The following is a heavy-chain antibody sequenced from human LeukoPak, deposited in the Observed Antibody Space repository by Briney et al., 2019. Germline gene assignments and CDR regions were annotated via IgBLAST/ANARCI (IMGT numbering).Heavy chain of an antibody. CDR2: ISNSGYGT. CDR3: ARAVGIDY. Sequence: GGSLTLSCAASGFTFSNYAMAWVRQAPEEGLKWVSSISNSGYGTYYADSVKGRFTISRDNAKNSLYLQMNSLRAEDTAVYYCARAVGIDYWGQGTLVTVSS. D-gene: IGHD2-2*01. J-gene: IGHJ4*02. CDR1: GFTFSNYA. V-gene: IGHV3-23*01.